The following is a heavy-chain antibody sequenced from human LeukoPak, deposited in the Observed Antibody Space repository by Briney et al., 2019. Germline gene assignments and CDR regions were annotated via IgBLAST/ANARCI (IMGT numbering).Heavy chain of an antibody. D-gene: IGHD3-22*01. J-gene: IGHJ6*02. CDR2: IYSGGST. Sequence: GGSLRLSCAASGFSFRSYWMHWVRQLPGKGLEWVSVIYSGGSTYYADSVKGRFTISRDNSKNTLYLQMNSLRAEDTAVYYCARVNYYDSSGYYFGLGYYYYYGMDVWGQGTTVTVSS. CDR3: ARVNYYDSSGYYFGLGYYYYYGMDV. CDR1: GFSFRSYW. V-gene: IGHV3-53*01.